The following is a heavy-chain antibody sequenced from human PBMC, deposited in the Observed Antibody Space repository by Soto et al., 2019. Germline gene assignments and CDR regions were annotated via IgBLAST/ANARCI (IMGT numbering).Heavy chain of an antibody. CDR1: GYSISSGYY. D-gene: IGHD3-3*01. CDR3: ARGQRFSDWFDP. V-gene: IGHV4-4*07. CDR2: IYSSGST. Sequence: ASETLSLTCAVSGYSISSGYYWTWIRQSAGGGLEWIGRIYSSGSTNYNPSLKSRIPISLDPSMNPFSLRLSSVTAADTAVYYCARGQRFSDWFDPWGQGTLVTVSS. J-gene: IGHJ5*02.